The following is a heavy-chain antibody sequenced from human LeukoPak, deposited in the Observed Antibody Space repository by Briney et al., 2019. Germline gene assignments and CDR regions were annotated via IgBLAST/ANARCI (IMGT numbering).Heavy chain of an antibody. CDR3: ARGDYGDYGLGY. CDR1: GGSISSYY. J-gene: IGHJ4*02. D-gene: IGHD4-17*01. V-gene: IGHV4-59*08. Sequence: SETLSLTCTVSGGSISSYYWSWIRQPPGKGLERIGYIYYSGSTNYNPSLKSRVTISVDTSKNQFSLKLSSVTAADTAVYCCARGDYGDYGLGYWGQGTLVTVSS. CDR2: IYYSGST.